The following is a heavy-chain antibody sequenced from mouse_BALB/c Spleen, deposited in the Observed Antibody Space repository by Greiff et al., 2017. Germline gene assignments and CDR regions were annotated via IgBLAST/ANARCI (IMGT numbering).Heavy chain of an antibody. CDR1: GFTFSSYG. V-gene: IGHV5-6-3*01. Sequence: EVQVVESGGGLVQPGGSLKLSCAASGFTFSSYGMSWVRQTPDKRLELVATINSNGGSTYYPDSVKGRFTISRDNAKNTLYLQMSSLKSEDTAMYYCARSLYGYLDYWGQGTTLTVSS. J-gene: IGHJ2*01. CDR2: INSNGGST. CDR3: ARSLYGYLDY. D-gene: IGHD1-1*01.